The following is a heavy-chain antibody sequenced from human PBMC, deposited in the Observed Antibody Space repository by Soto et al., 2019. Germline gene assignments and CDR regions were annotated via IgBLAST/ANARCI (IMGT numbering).Heavy chain of an antibody. CDR1: GFTFGTYG. J-gene: IGHJ5*02. V-gene: IGHV3-23*01. Sequence: EVRLLESGGGLVQPGASLRLSCAASGFTFGTYGLTWVRQGPVKGLEWVSTITGGGSTYYADSVKGRFIISRDNSKNTLHLQMNNLRAEDTALYFCARGLHCSGGNCPGGPWFDPWGQGTLVTVSS. D-gene: IGHD2-15*01. CDR3: ARGLHCSGGNCPGGPWFDP. CDR2: ITGGGST.